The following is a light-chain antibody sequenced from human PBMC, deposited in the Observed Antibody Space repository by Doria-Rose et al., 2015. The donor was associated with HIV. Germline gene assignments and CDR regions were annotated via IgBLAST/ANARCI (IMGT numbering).Light chain of an antibody. CDR2: GAS. Sequence: LTQSPGTLSLSPGERATLSCRASQSASSSYLAWYQQKPGQAPRLLIYGASSRATGIPDRFSGSGSGTDFTLTISRLEPEDFAVYYCQQYGSSPPYTFGQGTKLEI. V-gene: IGKV3-20*01. J-gene: IGKJ2*01. CDR1: QSASSSY. CDR3: QQYGSSPPYT.